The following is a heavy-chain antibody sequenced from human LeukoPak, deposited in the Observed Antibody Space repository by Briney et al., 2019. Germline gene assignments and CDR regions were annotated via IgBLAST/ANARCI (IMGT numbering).Heavy chain of an antibody. V-gene: IGHV3-7*03. J-gene: IGHJ4*02. CDR1: GFTLSTYW. Sequence: PGGSLRLSCAASGFTLSTYWMSWVRQVPGKGLEWVANIKKDGSETYYVDSVKGRFTISRDNAKNSLYLQMNSLRAEDTAMYYCAKGRYGGTTYYFDYWGQGTLVTVSP. D-gene: IGHD3-9*01. CDR3: AKGRYGGTTYYFDY. CDR2: IKKDGSET.